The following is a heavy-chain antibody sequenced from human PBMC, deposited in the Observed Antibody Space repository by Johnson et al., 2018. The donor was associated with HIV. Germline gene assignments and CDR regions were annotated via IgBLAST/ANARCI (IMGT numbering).Heavy chain of an antibody. D-gene: IGHD6-19*01. J-gene: IGHJ3*02. CDR2: ISYDGSNK. CDR1: GFTFSSYA. V-gene: IGHV3-30-3*01. Sequence: QVQLVESGGGVVQPGRSLRLSCAASGFTFSSYAMHWVRQAPGKGLECVAVISYDGSNKYYADSVKGRFTISRDNSKNTLYLQMNSLRAEDTAVYYCARDAPRRIAVADPKDGHDAFDIWGQGTMVTVSS. CDR3: ARDAPRRIAVADPKDGHDAFDI.